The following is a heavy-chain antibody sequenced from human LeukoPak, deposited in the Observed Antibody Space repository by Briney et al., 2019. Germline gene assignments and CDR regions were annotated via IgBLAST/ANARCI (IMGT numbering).Heavy chain of an antibody. D-gene: IGHD6-19*01. CDR3: ARDWSIAVAGTGYFDY. CDR1: GYTFTSYG. CDR2: ISAYNGNT. J-gene: IGHJ4*02. Sequence: ASVKVSCKASGYTFTSYGISWVRQAPGQGLEWMGWISAYNGNTNYAQKLQGRVTMTTDTSTSTAYIELRSLRSDDTAVYYCARDWSIAVAGTGYFDYWGQGTLVTVSS. V-gene: IGHV1-18*01.